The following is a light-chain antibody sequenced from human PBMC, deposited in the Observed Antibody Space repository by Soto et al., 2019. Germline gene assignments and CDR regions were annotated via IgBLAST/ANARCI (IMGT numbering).Light chain of an antibody. Sequence: EIVLTQSPATLSLSPGERATLSCRASQSVSSYLAWYQQKPGQAPRLLIYDASNRATGIPARFSGSGSGTDFNLTISSLEAEDVAVYYCQQRSNWPPFTFGGGTKVEIK. V-gene: IGKV3-11*01. CDR1: QSVSSY. J-gene: IGKJ4*01. CDR2: DAS. CDR3: QQRSNWPPFT.